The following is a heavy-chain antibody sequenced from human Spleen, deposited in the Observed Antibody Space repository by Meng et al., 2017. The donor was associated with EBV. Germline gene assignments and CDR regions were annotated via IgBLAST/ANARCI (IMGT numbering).Heavy chain of an antibody. V-gene: IGHV1-69*06. CDR2: ILPSFNSA. CDR3: ARDRISGRSSSTSDLEY. D-gene: IGHD6-6*01. J-gene: IGHJ4*02. CDR1: GRTFGTSA. Sequence: QFQWVDTVAEVKTPGSSVKVSCKASGRTFGTSAISWVRQAPGQGLELMGGILPSFNSANYAEKFRARVTITAERNTNTAYMDLSNLRSDDTAVYYCARDRISGRSSSTSDLEYWGQGTLVTVSS.